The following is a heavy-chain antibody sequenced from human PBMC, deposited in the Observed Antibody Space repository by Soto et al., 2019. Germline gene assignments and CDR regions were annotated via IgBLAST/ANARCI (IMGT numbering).Heavy chain of an antibody. J-gene: IGHJ6*03. CDR3: AKDFAPVGAAAASSNYYDYYYMDV. CDR2: ISGSGGST. V-gene: IGHV3-23*01. D-gene: IGHD6-13*01. Sequence: GGSLRLSCAASGFTFSSYAMSWVRQAPGKGLEWVSAISGSGGSTYYADSVKGRFTISRDNSKNTLYLQMNSLRAEDTAVYYCAKDFAPVGAAAASSNYYDYYYMDVWGKGTTVTVSS. CDR1: GFTFSSYA.